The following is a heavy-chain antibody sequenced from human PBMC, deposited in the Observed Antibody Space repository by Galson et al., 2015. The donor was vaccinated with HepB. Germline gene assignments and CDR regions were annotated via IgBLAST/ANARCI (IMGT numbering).Heavy chain of an antibody. CDR3: ARDNRAYCGGDCYPSPLDY. Sequence: SCKASGGTFSSYAISWVRQAPGQGLEWMGGIIPIFGTANYAQKFQGRVTITADESTSTAYMELSSLRSEDTAVYYCARDNRAYCGGDCYPSPLDYWGQGTLVTVSS. J-gene: IGHJ4*02. D-gene: IGHD2-21*02. CDR2: IIPIFGTA. CDR1: GGTFSSYA. V-gene: IGHV1-69*01.